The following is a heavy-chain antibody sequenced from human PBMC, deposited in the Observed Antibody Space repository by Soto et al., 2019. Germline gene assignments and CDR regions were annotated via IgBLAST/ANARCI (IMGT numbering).Heavy chain of an antibody. D-gene: IGHD2-8*01. CDR1: GESVSTNSAT. V-gene: IGHV6-1*01. J-gene: IGHJ5*01. Sequence: QVQLQQSGPGLVKPSQTLSLTCAISGESVSTNSATWDWIRQSPSRGLEWLGRTYYRSKWYHDYAFTVKGRITINADTSNNQISLQLNSVTPDDTAVYYCARLIGDSWLDSWGQGTLVTVSA. CDR3: ARLIGDSWLDS. CDR2: TYYRSKWYH.